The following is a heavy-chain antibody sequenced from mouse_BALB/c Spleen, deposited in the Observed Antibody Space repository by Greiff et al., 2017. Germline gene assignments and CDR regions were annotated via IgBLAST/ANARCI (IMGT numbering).Heavy chain of an antibody. J-gene: IGHJ4*01. CDR2: INPDSSTI. CDR3: ARRSNYRAMDD. D-gene: IGHD2-5*01. Sequence: EVQLVESGGGLVQPGGSLKLSCAASGFDFSRYWMSWVRQAPGQGLEWIGEINPDSSTINYTPSLKDKFIISRDNAKNTLYLQMSKVRSEDTALYCCARRSNYRAMDDWGQGTSVTVSS. CDR1: GFDFSRYW. V-gene: IGHV4-1*02.